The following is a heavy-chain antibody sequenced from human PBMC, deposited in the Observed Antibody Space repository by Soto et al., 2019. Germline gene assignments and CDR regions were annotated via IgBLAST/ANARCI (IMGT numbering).Heavy chain of an antibody. J-gene: IGHJ3*02. Sequence: QVQLQQWGAGLLKPSETLSLTCAVYGGSFSGYYWSWIRQPPGKGLEWIGAINHSGSTNYNPSLKSRVTISVDTSKNQFSLKLSSVTAADTAVYYCARVDGYDFWSGYYPDAFDIWGQGKMVTVSS. D-gene: IGHD3-3*01. CDR1: GGSFSGYY. CDR3: ARVDGYDFWSGYYPDAFDI. CDR2: INHSGST. V-gene: IGHV4-34*01.